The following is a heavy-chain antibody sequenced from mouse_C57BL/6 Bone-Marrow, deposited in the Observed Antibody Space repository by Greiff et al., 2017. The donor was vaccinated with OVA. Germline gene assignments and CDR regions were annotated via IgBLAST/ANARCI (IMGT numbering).Heavy chain of an antibody. Sequence: VQLQQSGAELVRPGASVTLSCKASGYTFTDYEMHWVKQTPVHGLEWIGAIDPETGGTAYNQKFKGKAILTADKSSSTAYMELRSLTSEDSAVYYCTREGGYYGSSYWYFDVWGTGTTVTVSS. J-gene: IGHJ1*03. CDR1: GYTFTDYE. D-gene: IGHD1-1*01. V-gene: IGHV1-15*01. CDR3: TREGGYYGSSYWYFDV. CDR2: IDPETGGT.